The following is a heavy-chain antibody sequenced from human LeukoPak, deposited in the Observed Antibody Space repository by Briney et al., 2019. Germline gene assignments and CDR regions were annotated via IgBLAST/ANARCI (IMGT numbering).Heavy chain of an antibody. J-gene: IGHJ4*02. V-gene: IGHV3-30*18. D-gene: IGHD1-14*01. CDR2: ISYDGSNK. CDR3: VKDNPLDY. CDR1: GFSFSHYG. Sequence: PGRSLRLSCAASGFSFSHYGMHWVRQAPGKGLEWVAVISYDGSNKYYADSVKGRFTISRDNSKNTLYLQMNSLRAEDTAVYYCVKDNPLDYWGQGTLVIVSS.